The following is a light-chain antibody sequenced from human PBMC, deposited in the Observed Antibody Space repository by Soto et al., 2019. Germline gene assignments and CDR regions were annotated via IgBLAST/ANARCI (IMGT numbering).Light chain of an antibody. Sequence: QSVLTQPPSVSAAPGQKVTISCSGSSSNIGDNFVSWYQQLPGTAPKILIYDNNKRPSGIPDRFSGSRSGTSATLAITGLQTGDEADYICGTWDTTMSGLLFGGGTKLTVL. J-gene: IGLJ2*01. CDR3: GTWDTTMSGLL. V-gene: IGLV1-51*01. CDR2: DNN. CDR1: SSNIGDNF.